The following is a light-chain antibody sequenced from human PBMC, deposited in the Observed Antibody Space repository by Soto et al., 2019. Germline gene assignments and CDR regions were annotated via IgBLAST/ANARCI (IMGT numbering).Light chain of an antibody. CDR1: QSLVHSDGIAY. J-gene: IGKJ5*01. CDR2: KVS. V-gene: IGKV2-30*02. Sequence: DVVMTQSPLSLPVTLGQRASISCRSNQSLVHSDGIAYFSWFQQRTGRSPRRVIYKVSNRDSGVPDRLSGSGSGTDLELKISRVEAEDVGVYYCMQGTHWPITXGQGTRLEI. CDR3: MQGTHWPIT.